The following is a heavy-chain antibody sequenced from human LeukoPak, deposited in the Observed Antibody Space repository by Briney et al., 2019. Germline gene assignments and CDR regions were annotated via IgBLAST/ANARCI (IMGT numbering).Heavy chain of an antibody. CDR1: GFTFTSHG. D-gene: IGHD3-22*01. J-gene: IGHJ4*02. Sequence: GGSLRLSCAASGFTFTSHGMHWVRQAPGKGLEGVAVVSYDGSNKNYADSVKGRFTISRDDSKNTLYLQMNSLRAEDTAVYYCAKESYYDSSGYSLFDYWGQGTLVTVSS. V-gene: IGHV3-30*18. CDR2: VSYDGSNK. CDR3: AKESYYDSSGYSLFDY.